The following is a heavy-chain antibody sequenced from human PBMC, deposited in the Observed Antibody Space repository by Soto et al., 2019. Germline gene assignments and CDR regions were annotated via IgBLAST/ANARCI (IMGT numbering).Heavy chain of an antibody. CDR3: AVSDYGDYVFLGMDV. J-gene: IGHJ6*02. CDR1: GYTFTGYY. CDR2: IIPIFGTA. V-gene: IGHV1-69*13. D-gene: IGHD4-17*01. Sequence: GASVKVSCKASGYTFTGYYMHGVRQAPGQGLEWMGGIIPIFGTANYAQKFQGRVTITADESTSTAYMELSSLRSEDTAVYYCAVSDYGDYVFLGMDVWGQGTTVTVSS.